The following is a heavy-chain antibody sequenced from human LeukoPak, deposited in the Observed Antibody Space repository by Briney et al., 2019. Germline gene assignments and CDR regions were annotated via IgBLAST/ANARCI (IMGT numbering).Heavy chain of an antibody. Sequence: GASVKVSCKTSGYTFSDYYIHWIRQAPGQGLEWVGWINPNSGDTDYAQKFQGRVTMTRDTSISTAYMELSRLRSDDTAVYYCARGVHVLRYFDWLLRGNNWFDPWGQGTLVTVSS. CDR1: GYTFSDYY. D-gene: IGHD3-9*01. CDR3: ARGVHVLRYFDWLLRGNNWFDP. V-gene: IGHV1-2*02. CDR2: INPNSGDT. J-gene: IGHJ5*02.